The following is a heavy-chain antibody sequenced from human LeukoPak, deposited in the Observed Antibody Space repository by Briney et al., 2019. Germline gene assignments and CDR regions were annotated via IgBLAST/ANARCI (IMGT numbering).Heavy chain of an antibody. J-gene: IGHJ4*02. V-gene: IGHV3-23*01. CDR2: ISDSGDST. Sequence: GGSLRLSCAASGFTFSSYAMTWVRQAPGKGLEWVSVISDSGDSTYYADSVKGRFTISRDNSKNTLYLQMNSLRAEDTAVYYCAKVGANWGNYWGQGTLVTVSS. CDR3: AKVGANWGNY. CDR1: GFTFSSYA. D-gene: IGHD7-27*01.